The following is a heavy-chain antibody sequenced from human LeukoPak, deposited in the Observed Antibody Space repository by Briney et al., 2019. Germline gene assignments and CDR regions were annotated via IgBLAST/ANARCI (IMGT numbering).Heavy chain of an antibody. Sequence: GGSLRLSCAASGFTVSSNYMSWVRQAPGKGLEWVSVIYSGGSTYYADSVKGRFTISRDNSKNTLYLQMNSLRAEDTAVYYCARELLDYYYGVDVWGQGTTVTVSS. CDR1: GFTVSSNY. CDR3: ARELLDYYYGVDV. J-gene: IGHJ6*02. V-gene: IGHV3-53*01. CDR2: IYSGGST. D-gene: IGHD2-15*01.